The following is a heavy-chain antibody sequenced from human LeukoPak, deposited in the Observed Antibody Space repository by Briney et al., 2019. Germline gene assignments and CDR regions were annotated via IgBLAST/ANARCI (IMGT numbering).Heavy chain of an antibody. CDR1: GFTFSSYG. V-gene: IGHV3-30*18. CDR3: AKDLSGIVVVPAAEGFYYYGMDV. J-gene: IGHJ6*02. Sequence: GGSLRLSCAASGFTFSSYGMHGVRQAPGKGLEGVAVISYDGSNKYYADSVKGRFPISRDNSKNTLYLQMNSLRAEDTAVYYCAKDLSGIVVVPAAEGFYYYGMDVWGQGTTVTVSS. CDR2: ISYDGSNK. D-gene: IGHD2-2*01.